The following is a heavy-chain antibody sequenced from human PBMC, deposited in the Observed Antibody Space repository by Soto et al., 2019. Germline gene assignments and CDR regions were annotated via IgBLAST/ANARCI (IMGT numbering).Heavy chain of an antibody. D-gene: IGHD3-10*01. Sequence: QVQLVQSGAEVKKPGASVKVSCKASGYTFTSYYIHCVRQAPGQGLEWMGVINPSGGSTSYAQKFQGRGPLTRDTSTSTVYMELSSLRSEDTAVYSCARVRGGELYDGMDVWGQGTTVTVSS. CDR3: ARVRGGELYDGMDV. V-gene: IGHV1-46*01. CDR1: GYTFTSYY. J-gene: IGHJ6*02. CDR2: INPSGGST.